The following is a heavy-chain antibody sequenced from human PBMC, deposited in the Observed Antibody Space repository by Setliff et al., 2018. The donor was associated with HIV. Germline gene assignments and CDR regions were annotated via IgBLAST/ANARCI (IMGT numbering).Heavy chain of an antibody. CDR2: IIPILGPA. V-gene: IGHV1-69*01. Sequence: VHVSCKVSGVTGSSSARSWVRQARGQGLDGMGGIIPILGPANYAQKFQGRVTITADESLSTAFMELSSLRSEDTAIYYCASEADVDIPAAIRHGLGLRLGELSYWGKGPLVTVSS. D-gene: IGHD3-16*02. CDR3: ASEADVDIPAAIRHGLGLRLGELSY. CDR1: GVTGSSSA. J-gene: IGHJ4*02.